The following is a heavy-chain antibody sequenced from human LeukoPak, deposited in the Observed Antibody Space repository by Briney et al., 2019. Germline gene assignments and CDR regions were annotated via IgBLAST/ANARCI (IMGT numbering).Heavy chain of an antibody. J-gene: IGHJ4*02. CDR3: ARELVHCSSTSCTSYYFDY. V-gene: IGHV1-18*01. Sequence: ASVKVSCKASGYTFTSYGISWVRQAPGQGLEWMGWISAYNGNTNYAQKLQGRVTMTTDTSTSTAYMELRSLRSDDTAVHYCARELVHCSSTSCTSYYFDYWGQGTLVTVSS. D-gene: IGHD2-2*01. CDR2: ISAYNGNT. CDR1: GYTFTSYG.